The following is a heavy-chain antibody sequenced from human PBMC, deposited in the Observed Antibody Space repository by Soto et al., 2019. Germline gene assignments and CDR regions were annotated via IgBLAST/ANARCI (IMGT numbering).Heavy chain of an antibody. CDR3: ARARQYYDCELDP. Sequence: LSLTCAVSGGSISSSNWWSWVRQPPGKGLEWIREIYHSGSTNYNPSLKSRLSISLDTSENQFSLKLTSVTAADTAIYYCARARQYYDCELDPWGQGTLVTVSS. V-gene: IGHV4-4*02. CDR1: GGSISSSNW. J-gene: IGHJ5*02. D-gene: IGHD3-16*01. CDR2: IYHSGST.